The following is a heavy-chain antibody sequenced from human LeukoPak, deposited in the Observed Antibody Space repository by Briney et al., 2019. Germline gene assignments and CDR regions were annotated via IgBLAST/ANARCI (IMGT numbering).Heavy chain of an antibody. CDR1: GFTFSSYW. CDR2: IKTDGSRT. J-gene: IGHJ3*02. Sequence: GGSLRLSCAASGFTFSSYWMHWVRHAPGKGLVWVSRIKTDGSRTHYADFAQGRFTIARDNAKNTLYLQMNSLRAEDTAVYYCARDGYEFRAFDIWGQGTMVTVSP. D-gene: IGHD5-12*01. CDR3: ARDGYEFRAFDI. V-gene: IGHV3-74*01.